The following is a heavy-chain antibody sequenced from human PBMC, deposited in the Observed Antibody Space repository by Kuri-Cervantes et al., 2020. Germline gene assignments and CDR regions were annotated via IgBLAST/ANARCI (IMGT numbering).Heavy chain of an antibody. Sequence: GGSLRLSCAASGFTFSSYDMHWVRQATGKGLEWVSAIGTAGDTYYPGSVKGRFTISRENAKNSLYLQMNSLRAEDTAVYYCARGFRSRRSWPLGYYYGMDVWGQGTTVTVSS. V-gene: IGHV3-13*01. CDR3: ARGFRSRRSWPLGYYYGMDV. CDR1: GFTFSSYD. J-gene: IGHJ6*02. CDR2: IGTAGDT. D-gene: IGHD1-14*01.